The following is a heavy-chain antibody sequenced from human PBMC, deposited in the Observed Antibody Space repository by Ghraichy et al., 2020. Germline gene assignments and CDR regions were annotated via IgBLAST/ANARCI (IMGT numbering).Heavy chain of an antibody. Sequence: SETLSLTCTVSGGSISSYYWSWIRQPPGKGLEWIGYIYYSGSTNYNPSLKSRVTISVETSKNQFSRKLSSVTAADTAVYYCARTPPYGSGSYSGPEDFQHWGQGILVTVSS. D-gene: IGHD3-10*01. CDR3: ARTPPYGSGSYSGPEDFQH. CDR2: IYYSGST. CDR1: GGSISSYY. J-gene: IGHJ1*01. V-gene: IGHV4-59*01.